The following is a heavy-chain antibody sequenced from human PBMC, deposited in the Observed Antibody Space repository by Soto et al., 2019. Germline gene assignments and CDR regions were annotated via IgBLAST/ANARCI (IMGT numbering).Heavy chain of an antibody. CDR3: ARDRDVVLIGWFDP. V-gene: IGHV1-2*02. CDR2: INPNTGGT. J-gene: IGHJ5*02. Sequence: GPSVKVSCKASGYTFTGYYMHWVRQAPGQGLEWMGWINPNTGGTNYAQKFQDRVTMTRDTSISTAYMELSRLRSDDTAVYYCARDRDVVLIGWFDPWGQGTLVTVSS. CDR1: GYTFTGYY. D-gene: IGHD2-8*01.